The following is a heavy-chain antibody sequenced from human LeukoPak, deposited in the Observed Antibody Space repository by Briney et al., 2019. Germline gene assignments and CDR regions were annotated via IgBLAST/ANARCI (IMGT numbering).Heavy chain of an antibody. CDR1: GGSISSGGYY. CDR3: ARAWVGSSWSFDY. V-gene: IGHV4-30-2*01. Sequence: ASQTLSLTCTVSGGSISSGGYYWSWIRQPPGKGLEWIGYIYHSGSTYYNPSLKSRVTVSVDRSKNQFSLKLSSVTAADTAVSYCARAWVGSSWSFDYWGQGTLVTVSS. CDR2: IYHSGST. J-gene: IGHJ4*02. D-gene: IGHD6-13*01.